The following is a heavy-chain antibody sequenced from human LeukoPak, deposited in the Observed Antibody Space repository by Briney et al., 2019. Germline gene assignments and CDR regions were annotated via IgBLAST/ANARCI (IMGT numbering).Heavy chain of an antibody. V-gene: IGHV3-11*01. CDR2: ISSSGSSI. CDR3: ARDPGSGYEEHFDY. CDR1: GFIFSDYY. J-gene: IGHJ4*02. D-gene: IGHD5-12*01. Sequence: GGSLRLSCAASGFIFSDYYMSWIRQAPGKGLEWVSYISSSGSSIYYADSVKGRFTISRDNAKDSLYPQMNSLRAEDTAVYYCARDPGSGYEEHFDYWGQGTQVTVSS.